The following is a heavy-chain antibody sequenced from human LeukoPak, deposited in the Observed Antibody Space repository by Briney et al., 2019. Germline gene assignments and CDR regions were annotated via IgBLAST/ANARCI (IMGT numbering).Heavy chain of an antibody. D-gene: IGHD3-16*01. V-gene: IGHV3-9*01. Sequence: PGGSLRLSCAASGFTFDVYAMHWVRQAPGKGLEWVSGISWNSGSIGYADSVKGRFTISRDNAKNSLYLQMNSLRAEDTALYYCAKDFGDGYFDYWGQGTLVTVSS. CDR1: GFTFDVYA. J-gene: IGHJ4*02. CDR2: ISWNSGSI. CDR3: AKDFGDGYFDY.